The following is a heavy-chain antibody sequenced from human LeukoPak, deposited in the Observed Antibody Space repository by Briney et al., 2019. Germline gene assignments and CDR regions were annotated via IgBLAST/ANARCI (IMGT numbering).Heavy chain of an antibody. V-gene: IGHV1-18*01. Sequence: SVKVSCKASGYTFTSYGISWVRQAPGQGLEWMGWISAYNGNTNYAQKLQGRVTMTTDTSTSTAYMELRSLRSEDTAVYCCARLVEQYYFDYWGQGTLVTVSS. J-gene: IGHJ4*02. CDR1: GYTFTSYG. CDR2: ISAYNGNT. CDR3: ARLVEQYYFDY. D-gene: IGHD6-19*01.